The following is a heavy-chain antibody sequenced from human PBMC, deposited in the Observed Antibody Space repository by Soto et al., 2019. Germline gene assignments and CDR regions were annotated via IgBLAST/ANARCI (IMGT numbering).Heavy chain of an antibody. Sequence: QVQLVQSGAEVKKPGASVKVSCKASGYTFTGYYMHWVRQAPGQGLEWMGWINPNSGGTNYAQKFQGRVTMTRDTSISTAYMELSRLRSDDTAVYYCATLQAPRDYYYYGMDVWGQGTTVTVSS. CDR1: GYTFTGYY. D-gene: IGHD4-4*01. CDR3: ATLQAPRDYYYYGMDV. V-gene: IGHV1-2*02. J-gene: IGHJ6*02. CDR2: INPNSGGT.